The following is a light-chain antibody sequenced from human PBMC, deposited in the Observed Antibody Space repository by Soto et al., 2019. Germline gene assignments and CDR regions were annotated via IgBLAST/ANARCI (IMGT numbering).Light chain of an antibody. CDR2: GAS. V-gene: IGKV3-20*01. CDR1: QSVSSSY. J-gene: IGKJ1*01. Sequence: EIVLTQSPGTLSLSPGERATFSCRASQSVSSSYIAWYQQKRGQAPRRLIYGASIRATGIPDRFSGSGSGTDFTLTISSLQAEDVAVYHCQQYYNVPRTFGQGTKVDIK. CDR3: QQYYNVPRT.